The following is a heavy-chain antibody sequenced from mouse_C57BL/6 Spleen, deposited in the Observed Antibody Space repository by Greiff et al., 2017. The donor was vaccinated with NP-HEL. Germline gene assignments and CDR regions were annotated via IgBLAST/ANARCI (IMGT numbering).Heavy chain of an antibody. CDR1: GYTFTDYY. D-gene: IGHD1-1*01. V-gene: IGHV1-26*01. CDR2: INPNNGGT. CDR3: ARIPNYGDY. Sequence: VQLQQSGPELVKPGASVKISCKASGYTFTDYYMNWVKQSHGKSLEWIGDINPNNGGTSYNQKFKGKATLTVDKSSSTAYMELRSLTSEDSAVYYCARIPNYGDYWGQGTTLTVSS. J-gene: IGHJ2*01.